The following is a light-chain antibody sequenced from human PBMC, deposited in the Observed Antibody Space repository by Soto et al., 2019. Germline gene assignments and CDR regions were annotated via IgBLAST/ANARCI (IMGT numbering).Light chain of an antibody. Sequence: ILLTQSPGTLSLSAGERATLSCRASQSVSSYLAWYQQKPGQAPRLLIYDASNRATGIPARFSGSGSGTDFTLTISSLEPEDFALYYCQQRSNSPPTFGGGTKVDIK. CDR1: QSVSSY. CDR3: QQRSNSPPT. CDR2: DAS. V-gene: IGKV3-11*01. J-gene: IGKJ4*01.